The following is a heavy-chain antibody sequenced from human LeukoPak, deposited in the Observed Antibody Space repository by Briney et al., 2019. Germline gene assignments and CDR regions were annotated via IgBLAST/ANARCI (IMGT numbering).Heavy chain of an antibody. Sequence: GGSLRLSCAASGFTFSSYSMNWVRQAPGEGLEWVSYISSLSGTIYYADSVKGRFTISRDDAKNTLFLQMNNLRAEDTAIYYCARITMVRGRAPWGQGTLVTVSS. CDR2: ISSLSGTI. J-gene: IGHJ5*02. CDR1: GFTFSSYS. CDR3: ARITMVRGRAP. V-gene: IGHV3-48*04. D-gene: IGHD3-10*01.